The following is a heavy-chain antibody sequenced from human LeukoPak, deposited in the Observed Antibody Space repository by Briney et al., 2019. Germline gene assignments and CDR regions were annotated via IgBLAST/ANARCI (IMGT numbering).Heavy chain of an antibody. CDR3: ARGGGRRLRSLGY. Sequence: PSVTLSLTCAVYGGSFSGYYWSWIRQPPGKGLEWIGEINHSGSTNYNPSLKSRVTISVDTSKNQFSLKLSSVTAADTAVYYCARGGGRRLRSLGYWGQGTLVTVSS. CDR2: INHSGST. J-gene: IGHJ4*02. D-gene: IGHD5-12*01. V-gene: IGHV4-34*01. CDR1: GGSFSGYY.